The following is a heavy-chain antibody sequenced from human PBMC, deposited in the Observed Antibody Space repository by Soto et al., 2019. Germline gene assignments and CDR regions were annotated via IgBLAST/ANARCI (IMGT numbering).Heavy chain of an antibody. D-gene: IGHD6-13*01. V-gene: IGHV3-9*01. Sequence: EVQLVESGGGSVQPGRSLRLSCAASGFTFDDHAMHWVRQAPGKGLEWVSGVNWNSRSIDYGDSVKGRFTIYRDNVKNSLYVQMNRLRPEDTALYYCAKDHGGRSWYGGIDYWGQGTLVTVSS. CDR1: GFTFDDHA. CDR3: AKDHGGRSWYGGIDY. J-gene: IGHJ4*02. CDR2: VNWNSRSI.